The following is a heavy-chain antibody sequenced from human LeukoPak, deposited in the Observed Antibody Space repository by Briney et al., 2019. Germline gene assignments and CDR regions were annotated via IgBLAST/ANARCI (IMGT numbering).Heavy chain of an antibody. J-gene: IGHJ4*02. V-gene: IGHV1-46*03. Sequence: ASVKVSCKASGYTFTGYYMHWVRQAPGQGLEWMGIINPSGDSTTYAQKFQGRVTMTRDTSTTTVYMELSSLRSEDTAVYYCSRGYCSSTRCYAPDYWGQGTLVTVSS. CDR3: SRGYCSSTRCYAPDY. D-gene: IGHD2-2*01. CDR1: GYTFTGYY. CDR2: INPSGDST.